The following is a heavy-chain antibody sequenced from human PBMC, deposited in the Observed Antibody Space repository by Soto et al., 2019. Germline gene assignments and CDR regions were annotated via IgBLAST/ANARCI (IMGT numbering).Heavy chain of an antibody. CDR1: GYTFINFD. CDR3: ARMASAGTLNWFDP. V-gene: IGHV1-8*02. J-gene: IGHJ5*02. CDR2: MNPGSGKT. Sequence: GASVKVSCKASGYTFINFDISWVRQATGQGLEWMGWMNPGSGKTGYANKFQGRVTMTRDASTGTAHLELSSLTSEDTAVYYCARMASAGTLNWFDPWGQGTLVTAPQ. D-gene: IGHD6-13*01.